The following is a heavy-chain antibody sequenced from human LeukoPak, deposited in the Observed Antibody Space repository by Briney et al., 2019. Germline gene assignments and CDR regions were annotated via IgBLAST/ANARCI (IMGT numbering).Heavy chain of an antibody. J-gene: IGHJ4*02. CDR2: IKEDGSVM. Sequence: GGSLRLSCTVSGFPFTNYWMSWVRQAPGKGLEWVANIKEDGSVMYYVDSLKGRFTISRDSAQNSLYLQMNSLRVEDTAVYFCARDLWGSYSTGSYLDYWGQGALVTVSS. CDR3: ARDLWGSYSTGSYLDY. D-gene: IGHD6-19*01. CDR1: GFPFTNYW. V-gene: IGHV3-7*01.